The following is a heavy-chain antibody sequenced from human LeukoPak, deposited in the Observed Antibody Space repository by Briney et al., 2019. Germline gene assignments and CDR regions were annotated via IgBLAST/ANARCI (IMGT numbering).Heavy chain of an antibody. CDR2: ISSSGSSI. V-gene: IGHV3-11*04. J-gene: IGHJ4*02. Sequence: PGGSLRLSCAASGFTFSDYYMSWIRQAPGKGLEWVSYISSSGSSIYYADSVKGRFTISRDNAKNSLYLQMNSLRAEDTAVYYCAKETAAAGTLYYWGQGTLVTVSS. D-gene: IGHD6-13*01. CDR3: AKETAAAGTLYY. CDR1: GFTFSDYY.